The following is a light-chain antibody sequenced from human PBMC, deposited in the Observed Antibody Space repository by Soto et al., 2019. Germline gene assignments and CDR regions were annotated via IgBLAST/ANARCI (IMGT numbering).Light chain of an antibody. Sequence: EIVLTQSPATLSLSAGERATLSCRASQSVSSYLAWYQQKPGQAPRVVIYDASNRATGIPARFSGSGSGTDFTLTISSLEPEDFAVYYCQQRSNWPYTFGQGTKVDIK. J-gene: IGKJ2*01. CDR2: DAS. V-gene: IGKV3-11*01. CDR3: QQRSNWPYT. CDR1: QSVSSY.